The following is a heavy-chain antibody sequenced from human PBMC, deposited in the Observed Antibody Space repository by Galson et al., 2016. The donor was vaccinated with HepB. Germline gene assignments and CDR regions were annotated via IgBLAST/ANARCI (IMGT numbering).Heavy chain of an antibody. CDR1: GFTLRRHS. Sequence: SLRLSCAGSGFTLRRHSMNWVRQAPGKGLEWISYISITSTTKYYADSVKGRFTISRDNAKNSLYLQMNSLRDEDTAVYYCARDDRWYYYDSSGYYYGAFDMWGQGTMVAVSS. CDR2: ISITSTTK. CDR3: ARDDRWYYYDSSGYYYGAFDM. D-gene: IGHD3-22*01. J-gene: IGHJ3*02. V-gene: IGHV3-48*02.